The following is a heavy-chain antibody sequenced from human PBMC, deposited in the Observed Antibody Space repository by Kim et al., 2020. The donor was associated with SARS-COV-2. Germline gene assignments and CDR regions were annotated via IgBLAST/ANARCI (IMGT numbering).Heavy chain of an antibody. D-gene: IGHD6-19*01. J-gene: IGHJ4*02. Sequence: NYNPSLKSRVTISVDTSKNQFSLKLSSVTAADTAVYYCARVSIAVAEFDYWGQGTLVTVSS. CDR3: ARVSIAVAEFDY. V-gene: IGHV4-34*01.